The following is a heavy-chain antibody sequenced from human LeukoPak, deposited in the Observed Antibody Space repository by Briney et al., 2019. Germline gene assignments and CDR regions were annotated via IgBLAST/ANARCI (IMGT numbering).Heavy chain of an antibody. J-gene: IGHJ4*02. CDR2: TRYDGSNK. Sequence: GGSLRLSCAASGFTFSSYGMYWVRPAPGKGLEWVAFTRYDGSNKYYADSVKGRFTISRDNSKNTLYLQMNRLRAEDTAVYYCAKERLADFDYWGQGTLVTVSS. V-gene: IGHV3-30*02. CDR3: AKERLADFDY. CDR1: GFTFSSYG.